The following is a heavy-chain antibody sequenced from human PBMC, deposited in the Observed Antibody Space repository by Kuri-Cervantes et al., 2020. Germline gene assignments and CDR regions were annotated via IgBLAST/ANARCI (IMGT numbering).Heavy chain of an antibody. Sequence: AAVQVTCKACGYTLTGYYMHWVRQAPGQGLEWMGWINPNSGGTDYAQKFQGRVTRTRDTSISTAYMELSRLRSDDTAVYYCARDPLLLRYFDWSINGWFDPWGQGTLVTVSS. V-gene: IGHV1-2*02. CDR2: INPNSGGT. J-gene: IGHJ5*02. D-gene: IGHD3-9*01. CDR1: GYTLTGYY. CDR3: ARDPLLLRYFDWSINGWFDP.